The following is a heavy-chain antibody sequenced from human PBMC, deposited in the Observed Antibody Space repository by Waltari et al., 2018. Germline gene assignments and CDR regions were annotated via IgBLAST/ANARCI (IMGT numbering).Heavy chain of an antibody. CDR2: IYYSGST. V-gene: IGHV4-59*01. Sequence: QVQLQESGPGLVKPSETLSLTCTVSGGSISSYYWSWIRQPPGKGMDWIGYIYYSGSTNYNPSLKSRVTISVDTSKNQFSLKLSSVTAADTAVYYCARATYYDFWSGYYPVVYFDYWGQGTMVTVSS. CDR3: ARATYYDFWSGYYPVVYFDY. CDR1: GGSISSYY. D-gene: IGHD3-3*01. J-gene: IGHJ4*02.